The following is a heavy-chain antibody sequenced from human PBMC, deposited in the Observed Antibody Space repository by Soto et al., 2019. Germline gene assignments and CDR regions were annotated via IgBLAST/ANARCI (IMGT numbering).Heavy chain of an antibody. Sequence: PGGSLRLSCAASGFTLSSYAMSWVRQAPGKGLEWVSAISGSGGSTYYADSVKGRFTISRDNSKNTLYLQMNSLRAEDTAVYYCAKHCSSTSCLDYWGQGTQVTVSS. CDR3: AKHCSSTSCLDY. CDR1: GFTLSSYA. CDR2: ISGSGGST. J-gene: IGHJ4*02. V-gene: IGHV3-23*01. D-gene: IGHD2-2*01.